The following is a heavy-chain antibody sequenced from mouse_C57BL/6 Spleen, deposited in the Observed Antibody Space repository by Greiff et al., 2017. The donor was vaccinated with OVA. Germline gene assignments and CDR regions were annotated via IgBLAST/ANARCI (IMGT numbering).Heavy chain of an antibody. V-gene: IGHV1-72*01. Sequence: QVQLQQPGAELVKPGASVKLSCKASGYTFTSYWMHWVKQRPGRGLEWIGRIDPNSGGTKYNEKFKSKATLTVDNSYSTAYMQLSSLTSEDSAVYYCARYGICYDYDGGFDYWGQGTLVTVSA. D-gene: IGHD2-4*01. CDR3: ARYGICYDYDGGFDY. J-gene: IGHJ3*01. CDR2: IDPNSGGT. CDR1: GYTFTSYW.